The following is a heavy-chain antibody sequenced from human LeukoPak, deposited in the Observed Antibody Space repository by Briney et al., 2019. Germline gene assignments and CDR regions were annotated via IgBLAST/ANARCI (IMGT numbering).Heavy chain of an antibody. Sequence: GGSLRLSCAASGFTFSNFVMHWVRQAPGKGLEWVASISPDGTNKYYADSVKGRFTVSRDNSKNTLYLQVNSLRADDTAVFYCGREGGNYVYDYWGQGTLVTVSS. J-gene: IGHJ4*02. V-gene: IGHV3-30-3*01. CDR1: GFTFSNFV. CDR2: ISPDGTNK. D-gene: IGHD4-11*01. CDR3: GREGGNYVYDY.